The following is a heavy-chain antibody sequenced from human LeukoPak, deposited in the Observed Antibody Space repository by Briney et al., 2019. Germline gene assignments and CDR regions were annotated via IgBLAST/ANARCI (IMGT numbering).Heavy chain of an antibody. D-gene: IGHD3-22*01. CDR3: ARRRYYDSSGYYTFDY. V-gene: IGHV4-59*08. J-gene: IGHJ4*02. CDR1: GGSISSYY. Sequence: SETLSLTCTVSGGSISSYYWSWIRQPPGKGLEWIGYIYYSGSTNYNPSLKSRVTISVDTSKNQFSLKLSSVTAADTAVYYCARRRYYDSSGYYTFDYWGQGTLVTVSS. CDR2: IYYSGST.